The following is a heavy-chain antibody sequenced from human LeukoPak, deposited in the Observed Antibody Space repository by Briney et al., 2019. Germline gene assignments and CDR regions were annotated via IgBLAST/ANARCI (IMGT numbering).Heavy chain of an antibody. J-gene: IGHJ3*02. CDR3: ARVLGITGTLDDAFDI. V-gene: IGHV3-30-3*01. Sequence: GGSLRLSCAASEFTFSSYAMHWVRQAPGKGLEWVAVISYDGSNKYYADSVKGRFTISRDNSKNTLYLQMNSLRAEDTAVYYCARVLGITGTLDDAFDIWGQGTMVTVSS. CDR1: EFTFSSYA. CDR2: ISYDGSNK. D-gene: IGHD1-7*01.